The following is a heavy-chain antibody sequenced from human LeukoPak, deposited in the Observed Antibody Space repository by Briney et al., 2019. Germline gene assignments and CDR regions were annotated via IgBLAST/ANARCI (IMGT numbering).Heavy chain of an antibody. J-gene: IGHJ4*02. V-gene: IGHV3-30-3*01. Sequence: PGGSLRLSCAASGFTFSSYAMHWVRQATGKGLEWVAVISYDGSNKYYADSVKGRFTISRDNSKNTLYLQMNSLRAEDTAVYYCARGFLWRYCSSTGCPYFDYWGQGTLVTVSS. D-gene: IGHD2-2*01. CDR2: ISYDGSNK. CDR3: ARGFLWRYCSSTGCPYFDY. CDR1: GFTFSSYA.